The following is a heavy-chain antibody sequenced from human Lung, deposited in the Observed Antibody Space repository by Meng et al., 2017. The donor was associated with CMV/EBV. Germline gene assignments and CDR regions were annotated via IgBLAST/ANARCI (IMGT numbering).Heavy chain of an antibody. CDR1: GGSVIGYY. CDR3: VRLAPDVNYFDN. D-gene: IGHD2-2*01. J-gene: IGHJ4*02. CDR2: IYSSGLT. V-gene: IGHV4-4*07. Sequence: QVHRQGSGPGLVKPSETLSLTCSVSGGSVIGYYWNWIRQPAGKGLEWIGRIYSSGLTHYNPSLENRITMSVDTSKNHFSLDLTSVTAADTARYYCVRLAPDVNYFDNWGQGTLVTVSS.